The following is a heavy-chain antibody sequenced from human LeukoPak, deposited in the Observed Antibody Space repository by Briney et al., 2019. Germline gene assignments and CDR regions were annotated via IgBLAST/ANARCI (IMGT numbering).Heavy chain of an antibody. CDR2: IFYTETI. Sequence: SETLSLTCDVSGGSIITNDYYWAWIPQSPGKGLEWIGSIFYTETIYYNPSHTSRSPMSVNTSKNQFPLKLGSLTAAPPGLYSCAKPLRRDTLMSPHFDYWGQGTLVPVPS. D-gene: IGHD2/OR15-2a*01. J-gene: IGHJ4*02. CDR1: GGSIITNDYY. CDR3: AKPLRRDTLMSPHFDY. V-gene: IGHV4-39*01.